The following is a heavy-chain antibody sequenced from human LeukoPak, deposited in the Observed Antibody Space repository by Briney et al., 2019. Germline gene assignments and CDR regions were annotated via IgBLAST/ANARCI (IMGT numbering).Heavy chain of an antibody. D-gene: IGHD4-17*01. CDR2: ISSSGSTI. CDR1: GFTFSSYE. CDR3: ARQKDYGDYGLYYYGMDV. J-gene: IGHJ6*04. V-gene: IGHV3-48*03. Sequence: GGSLRLSCAASGFTFSSYEMNWARQAPGKGLEWVSYISSSGSTIYYADSVKGRFTISRDNAKNSLYLQMNSLRAEDTAVYYCARQKDYGDYGLYYYGMDVWGKGTTVTVSS.